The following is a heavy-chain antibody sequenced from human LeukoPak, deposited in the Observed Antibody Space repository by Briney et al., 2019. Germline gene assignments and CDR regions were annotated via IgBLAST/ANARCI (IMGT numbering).Heavy chain of an antibody. D-gene: IGHD6-13*01. V-gene: IGHV4-31*03. CDR3: ARQSYSSSWYYFDY. J-gene: IGHJ4*02. CDR2: INYSGST. Sequence: SQTLSLTCTVSGDSISSGGYYWSWIRQHPGKGLEWIGYINYSGSTYYNPSLKSRVTISVDTSKNQFSLKLTSVTAADTAVYYCARQSYSSSWYYFDYWGQGTLVTVSS. CDR1: GDSISSGGYY.